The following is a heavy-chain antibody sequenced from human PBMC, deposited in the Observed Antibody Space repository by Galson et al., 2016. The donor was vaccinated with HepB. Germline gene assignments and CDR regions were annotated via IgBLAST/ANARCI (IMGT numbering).Heavy chain of an antibody. J-gene: IGHJ5*02. CDR1: GFTFSDAW. V-gene: IGHV3-15*01. D-gene: IGHD3-9*01. Sequence: SLRLSCAASGFTFSDAWMNWVRQAPGKGLEWVGRIKRKTDGGTTDYAAPVEGRLTISRDDSKNTLYLQMNNLKNEDTAVYYCTTYYGNILTAYRWFDPWGQGTLVTVSS. CDR2: IKRKTDGGTT. CDR3: TTYYGNILTAYRWFDP.